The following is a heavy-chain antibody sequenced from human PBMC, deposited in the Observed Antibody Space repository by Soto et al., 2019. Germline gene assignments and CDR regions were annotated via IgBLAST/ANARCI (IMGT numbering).Heavy chain of an antibody. CDR3: ARAFNYYDSSGYYSSLGYFDY. D-gene: IGHD3-22*01. CDR1: GGSISSYY. V-gene: IGHV4-59*01. Sequence: PSETLSLTCTVSGGSISSYYWSWIRQPPGKGLEWIGYIYYSGSTNYNPSLKSRVTISVDTSKNQLSLKLSSVTAADTAVYYCARAFNYYDSSGYYSSLGYFDYWGQGTLVTVSS. CDR2: IYYSGST. J-gene: IGHJ4*02.